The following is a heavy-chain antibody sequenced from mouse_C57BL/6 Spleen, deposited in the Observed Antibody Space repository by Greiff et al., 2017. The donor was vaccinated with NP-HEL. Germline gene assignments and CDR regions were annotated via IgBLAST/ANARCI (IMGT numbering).Heavy chain of an antibody. D-gene: IGHD2-5*01. J-gene: IGHJ3*01. Sequence: VQLQQPGAELVKPGASVKMSCKASGYTFTSYWITWVKQRPGQGLEWIGDIYPGSGSTNYNEKFKSKATLTVDTSSSTAYMQLSSLTSEDSAVYYCARPGYSNYLAWFAYWGQGTLVTVSA. V-gene: IGHV1-55*01. CDR2: IYPGSGST. CDR3: ARPGYSNYLAWFAY. CDR1: GYTFTSYW.